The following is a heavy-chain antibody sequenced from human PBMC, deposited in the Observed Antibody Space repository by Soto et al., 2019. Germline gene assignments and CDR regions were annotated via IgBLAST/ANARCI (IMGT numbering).Heavy chain of an antibody. J-gene: IGHJ6*02. D-gene: IGHD1-26*01. CDR1: GYTFTGYY. Sequence: ASVKVSLKASGYTFTGYYVHWVRQAPGQGLEWTGWINPNSGDTYLAQRFQGRVTMNRDTSIGTAYMELRGLTSDDTAEYYCAKGGAIVAAGTRVYLYNAMDVWGQGTTVTVSS. CDR3: AKGGAIVAAGTRVYLYNAMDV. V-gene: IGHV1-2*02. CDR2: INPNSGDT.